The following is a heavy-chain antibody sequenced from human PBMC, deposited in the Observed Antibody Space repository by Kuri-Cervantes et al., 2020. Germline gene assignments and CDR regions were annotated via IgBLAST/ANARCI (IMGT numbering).Heavy chain of an antibody. Sequence: GGSLRLSCATSGFTFSTYWMHWVRQAPGKGLVWVSRINSDGSITSYADSVKGRFTISRDNAKNTPYLQMNSLRAEDTAVYYCARVCSSISCYNRKAVDYWGQGTLVTVSS. CDR3: ARVCSSISCYNRKAVDY. J-gene: IGHJ4*02. CDR2: INSDGSIT. CDR1: GFTFSTYW. V-gene: IGHV3-74*01. D-gene: IGHD2-2*01.